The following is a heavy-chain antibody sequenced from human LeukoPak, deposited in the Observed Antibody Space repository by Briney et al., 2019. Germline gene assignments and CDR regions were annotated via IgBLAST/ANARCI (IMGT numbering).Heavy chain of an antibody. J-gene: IGHJ4*02. CDR2: ISGSGGST. CDR3: AKGRAIAAAGSPRFDY. CDR1: GFTFNNAW. Sequence: GGSLRLSCAASGFTFNNAWMSWVRQAPGKGLEWVSAISGSGGSTYYADSVKGRFTISRDNSKNTLYLQMNSLRAEDTAVYYCAKGRAIAAAGSPRFDYWGQGTLVTVSS. V-gene: IGHV3-23*01. D-gene: IGHD6-13*01.